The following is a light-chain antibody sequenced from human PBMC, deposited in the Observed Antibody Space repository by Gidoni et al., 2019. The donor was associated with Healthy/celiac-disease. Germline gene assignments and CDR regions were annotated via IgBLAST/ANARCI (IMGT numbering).Light chain of an antibody. CDR1: QSISSY. CDR3: QQSYSTPRT. CDR2: AAS. J-gene: IGKJ2*01. V-gene: IGKV1-39*01. Sequence: IQLTQSPSSRSASVGDRVTITCRASQSISSYLNWYQQKPGKAPKLLIYAASSLQSGVPSRFSGSGSGTDFTLTISSLQPEDFATYYCQQSYSTPRTFGQGTKLEIK.